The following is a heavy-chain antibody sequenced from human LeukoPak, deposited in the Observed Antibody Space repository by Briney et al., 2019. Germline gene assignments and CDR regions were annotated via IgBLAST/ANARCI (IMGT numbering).Heavy chain of an antibody. CDR1: GFTFDDYG. D-gene: IGHD4-17*01. Sequence: PGGSLRLSCAASGFTFDDYGMSWVRQAPGKGLEWVSGIDRNGDSTGYADSVEGRFTISRDNAKNSLYLQMDSLRAEDTALYYCARAPNGDYGGYFDYWGQGTLVTVSS. V-gene: IGHV3-20*04. J-gene: IGHJ4*02. CDR2: IDRNGDST. CDR3: ARAPNGDYGGYFDY.